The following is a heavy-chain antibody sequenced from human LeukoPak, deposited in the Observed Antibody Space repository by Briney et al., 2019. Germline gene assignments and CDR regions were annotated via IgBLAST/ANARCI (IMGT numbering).Heavy chain of an antibody. V-gene: IGHV5-51*01. CDR2: IYPGDSDT. CDR3: ARAERRWLRLRGAGY. CDR1: GYSFTSYW. D-gene: IGHD5-24*01. Sequence: GESLKISCKGSGYSFTSYWIGWVRQMPGKGLEWMGIIYPGDSDTRYSPSFQGQVTISADKSISTAYLQWSSLKASDTAMYYCARAERRWLRLRGAGYWGQGTLVTVSS. J-gene: IGHJ4*02.